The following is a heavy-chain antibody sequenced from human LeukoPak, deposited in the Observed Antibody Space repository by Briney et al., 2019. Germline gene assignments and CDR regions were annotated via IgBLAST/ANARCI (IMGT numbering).Heavy chain of an antibody. J-gene: IGHJ3*02. CDR2: MNPNSGNT. D-gene: IGHD2-21*01. Sequence: ASVKVSCKASGYTFTSYDINWVRQATGQGLEWMGWMNPNSGNTGYAQKFQGRVTITRNTSISTAYMELSSLRSEDTAVYYCARDNSYCGGDCYLGDAFDIWGQGTMVTVSS. V-gene: IGHV1-8*03. CDR3: ARDNSYCGGDCYLGDAFDI. CDR1: GYTFTSYD.